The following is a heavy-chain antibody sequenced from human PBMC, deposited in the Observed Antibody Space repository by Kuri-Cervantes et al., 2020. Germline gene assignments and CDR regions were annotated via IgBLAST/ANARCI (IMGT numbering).Heavy chain of an antibody. CDR1: GFTFSSYG. CDR2: IWYDGSNK. V-gene: IGHV3-33*06. D-gene: IGHD5-12*01. Sequence: GGSLRLSCAASGFTFSSYGMHWVRQAPGKGLEWVAVIWYDGSNKYYADSVKGRFTISRDNSKNTLYLQMNSLRAEDTAVYYCAKADGGYVNYFDYWGQGTLVTVSS. J-gene: IGHJ4*02. CDR3: AKADGGYVNYFDY.